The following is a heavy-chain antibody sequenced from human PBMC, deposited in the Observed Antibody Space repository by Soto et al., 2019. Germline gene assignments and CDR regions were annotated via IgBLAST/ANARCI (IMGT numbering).Heavy chain of an antibody. V-gene: IGHV3-48*02. J-gene: IGHJ6*02. CDR1: GFTFSSYS. D-gene: IGHD7-27*01. CDR2: ISSSRNTI. Sequence: EVQLVESGGGLVQPGGSLRLSCAASGFTFSSYSMNWVRQAPGQGLQWISYISSSRNTIYYADSVKGRCTISGDYAKNSLYLKMNSLTDEDTAVSYCVRGVPGDQTYVWYGMDVWGQGTTVTVSS. CDR3: VRGVPGDQTYVWYGMDV.